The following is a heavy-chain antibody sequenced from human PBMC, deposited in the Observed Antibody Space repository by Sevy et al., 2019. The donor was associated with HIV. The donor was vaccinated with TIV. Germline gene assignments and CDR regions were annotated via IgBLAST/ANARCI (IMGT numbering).Heavy chain of an antibody. Sequence: GESLKISCAGSGFTFSTYPMHWVRQSPGKGLEWVTVISYDGSNKYYADSVKGRFTISRDNSKNTLYLQMNSLRAEDTAVYYCAKDLGGFDYWGQGTLVTVSS. D-gene: IGHD7-27*01. CDR2: ISYDGSNK. J-gene: IGHJ4*02. CDR1: GFTFSTYP. CDR3: AKDLGGFDY. V-gene: IGHV3-30*04.